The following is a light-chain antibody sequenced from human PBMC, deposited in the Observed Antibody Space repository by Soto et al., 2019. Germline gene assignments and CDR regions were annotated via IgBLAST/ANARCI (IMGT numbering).Light chain of an antibody. Sequence: QSALTQPPSASGSLGQSVTISCTGTSSDVGGYNYVSWHQQHPGKAPKLMIYGVTKRPSGVPDRFSGSKSGNTASLTVSGLQAEDEADYYCSSFAGGGNPVLFGGGTQLTVL. J-gene: IGLJ2*01. CDR2: GVT. CDR3: SSFAGGGNPVL. CDR1: SSDVGGYNY. V-gene: IGLV2-8*01.